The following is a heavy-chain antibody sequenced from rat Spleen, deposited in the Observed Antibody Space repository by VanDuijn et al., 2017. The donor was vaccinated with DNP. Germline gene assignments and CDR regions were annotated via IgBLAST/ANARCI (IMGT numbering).Heavy chain of an antibody. Sequence: EVQLVESGGGLVQPGRPLKLSCAASGFTFSDYNMAWVRQAPTKGLEWVATIIYDGSSTYYGDSVKDRFTISRDNAKSTLYLQMDSLRSEDTATYYCATAYYGYNYYFDYWGQGVMVTVSS. CDR3: ATAYYGYNYYFDY. CDR2: IIYDGSST. V-gene: IGHV5-7*01. D-gene: IGHD1-9*01. CDR1: GFTFSDYN. J-gene: IGHJ2*01.